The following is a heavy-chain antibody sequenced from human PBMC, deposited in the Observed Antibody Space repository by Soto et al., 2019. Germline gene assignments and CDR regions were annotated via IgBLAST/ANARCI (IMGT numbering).Heavy chain of an antibody. CDR2: IFSNDEK. CDR3: ARTPTYYYDSSGPGPAIYYFDY. J-gene: IGHJ4*02. V-gene: IGHV2-26*01. D-gene: IGHD3-22*01. Sequence: QVTLKESGPVLVKPTETLTLTCTVSGFSLSNARMGVSWIRQPPGKALEWLAHIFSNDEKSYSTSLKSRLTISKDTSKSQVVLTMTNMDPVDTATYYCARTPTYYYDSSGPGPAIYYFDYWGQGTLVTVSS. CDR1: GFSLSNARMG.